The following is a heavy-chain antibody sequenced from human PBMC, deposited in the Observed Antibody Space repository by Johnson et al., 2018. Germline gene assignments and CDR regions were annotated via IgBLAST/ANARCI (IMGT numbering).Heavy chain of an antibody. CDR1: GFTFSNYW. D-gene: IGHD3-22*01. J-gene: IGHJ3*02. CDR2: IKQDGSKK. Sequence: VQLVESGGGLVQPGGSLRLSCAGSGFTFSNYWMSWVRQAPGKGLEWVANIKQDGSKKYYVDSVKGRFTISRDNAKNSLYLQMNSLRAEDTAVYYCARDYYDSSGYGVFDIWGQGTMVTVSS. V-gene: IGHV3-7*01. CDR3: ARDYYDSSGYGVFDI.